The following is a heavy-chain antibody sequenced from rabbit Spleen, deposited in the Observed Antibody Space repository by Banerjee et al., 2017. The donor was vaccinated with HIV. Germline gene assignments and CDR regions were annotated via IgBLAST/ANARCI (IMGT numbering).Heavy chain of an antibody. J-gene: IGHJ6*01. D-gene: IGHD1-1*01. Sequence: QSLEESGGDLVKPGASLLHTCTDSGFSVVSNYYMCWVRQAPGKGLEWIGCIASGISGSFYAATWATGRFNSPKTSSTTVAQQTTSLQPANPAAAFRATYTCTSFSANGMDLWGPGTLVTVS. CDR1: GFSVVSNYY. CDR2: IASGISGSF. CDR3: ATYTCTSFSANGMDL. V-gene: IGHV1S40*01.